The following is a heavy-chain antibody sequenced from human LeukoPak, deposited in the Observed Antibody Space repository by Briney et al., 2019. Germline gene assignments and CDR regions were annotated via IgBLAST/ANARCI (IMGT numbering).Heavy chain of an antibody. Sequence: GASVKVSCKASGYTFTGYDIHWVRQAPGQGLEWMGWMNPNSGNTGYAQKFQGRVTMTRNTSISTAYMELSSLRSEDTAVYYCARGPLGRYSGYDLDYWGQGTLVTVSS. CDR1: GYTFTGYD. CDR3: ARGPLGRYSGYDLDY. V-gene: IGHV1-8*02. CDR2: MNPNSGNT. D-gene: IGHD5-12*01. J-gene: IGHJ4*02.